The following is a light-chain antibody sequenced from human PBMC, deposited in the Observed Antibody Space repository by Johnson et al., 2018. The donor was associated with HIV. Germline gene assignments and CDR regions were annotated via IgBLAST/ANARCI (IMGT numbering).Light chain of an antibody. CDR2: EKN. Sequence: HSVLTQPPSVSAATGQKVTISCSGSSSNIGNNYVSWYQQVPGTAPKLLIYEKNKRPSGIPDRFSASMSGTSATLDITGLQTGDEGDYYCGAWDSSLRTGFFGTGTKVTVL. J-gene: IGLJ1*01. CDR3: GAWDSSLRTGF. V-gene: IGLV1-51*02. CDR1: SSNIGNNY.